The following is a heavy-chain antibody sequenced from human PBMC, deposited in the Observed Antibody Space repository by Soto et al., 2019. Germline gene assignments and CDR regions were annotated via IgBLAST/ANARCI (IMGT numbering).Heavy chain of an antibody. V-gene: IGHV1-69*02. CDR3: ASPRPGTPNDY. D-gene: IGHD3-10*01. CDR1: GGTFSSYT. J-gene: IGHJ4*02. CDR2: IIPILGIA. Sequence: QVQLVQSGAEVKKPGSSVKVSCKASGGTFSSYTISWVRQAPGPGLEWMGRIIPILGIAIYAQKFQGRVTITAYNSTSTAYMEMSSLRSEDTAVYYCASPRPGTPNDYWGQGTLVTVSS.